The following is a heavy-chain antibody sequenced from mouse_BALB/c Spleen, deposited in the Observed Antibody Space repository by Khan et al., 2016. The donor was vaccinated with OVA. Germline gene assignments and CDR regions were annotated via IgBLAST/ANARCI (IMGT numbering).Heavy chain of an antibody. CDR2: INTYTGEP. Sequence: QIQLVQSGPELKKPGETVKISCKASGYTFTNYGMNWVKQSPGKALKWMGWINTYTGEPTYADDFKGRFAFSLESSASTAYLQINDLKNEDTATYFCARPPYFSYTLDHWGQGTSVTVSS. V-gene: IGHV9-3-1*01. CDR3: ARPPYFSYTLDH. J-gene: IGHJ4*01. D-gene: IGHD2-10*01. CDR1: GYTFTNYG.